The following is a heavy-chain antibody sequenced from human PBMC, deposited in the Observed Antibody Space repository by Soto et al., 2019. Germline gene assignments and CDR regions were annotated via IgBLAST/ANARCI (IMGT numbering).Heavy chain of an antibody. J-gene: IGHJ5*02. V-gene: IGHV4-38-2*02. CDR2: VHYSGNT. D-gene: IGHD2-15*01. Sequence: SETLSLTCTVSGYSISSGHHWAWIRQPPGKGLEWLGSVHYSGNTYYNPSLKSRLTISVDKSKNQFSLNLSSVTAADTAVYYCARQDRVVAEGRWFDPWGQGTLVTVSS. CDR1: GYSISSGHH. CDR3: ARQDRVVAEGRWFDP.